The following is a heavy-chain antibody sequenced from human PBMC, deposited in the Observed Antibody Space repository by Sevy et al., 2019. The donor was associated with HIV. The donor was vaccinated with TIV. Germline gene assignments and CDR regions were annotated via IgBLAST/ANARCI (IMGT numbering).Heavy chain of an antibody. CDR3: ARAFTGGYQHPFDY. V-gene: IGHV3-23*01. CDR2: ISDSGTTT. CDR1: GFTFSSHA. J-gene: IGHJ4*02. Sequence: GGSLRLSCAASGFTFSSHAMSWVRQAPGKGLEWVSAISDSGTTTYYEDSVKGRFTISRDNSKNTLYLQMDGLRAEDTAIYYCARAFTGGYQHPFDYWGQGTLVTVSS. D-gene: IGHD1-26*01.